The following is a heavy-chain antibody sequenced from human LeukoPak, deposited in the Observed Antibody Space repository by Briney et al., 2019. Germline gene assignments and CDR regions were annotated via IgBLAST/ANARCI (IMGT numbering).Heavy chain of an antibody. CDR3: AKDYCNGDGCDRFFDD. Sequence: PGGSLRLSCAASGFTFSNYAITWVRQAPGKGLDWVSAISASGGETWYADSGKGRFTISRDNSKNTLYLQMNSLRAEDTALYYCAKDYCNGDGCDRFFDDWGQGTLVTVSS. D-gene: IGHD2-15*01. J-gene: IGHJ4*02. CDR2: ISASGGET. CDR1: GFTFSNYA. V-gene: IGHV3-23*01.